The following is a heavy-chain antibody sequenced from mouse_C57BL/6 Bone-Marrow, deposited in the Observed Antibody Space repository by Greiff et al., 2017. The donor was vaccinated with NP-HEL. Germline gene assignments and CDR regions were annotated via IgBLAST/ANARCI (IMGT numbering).Heavy chain of an antibody. CDR3: ARVGSSPFAY. D-gene: IGHD1-1*01. CDR2: IYPRSGNT. CDR1: GYTFTSYG. V-gene: IGHV1-81*01. J-gene: IGHJ3*01. Sequence: QVHVKQSGAELARPGASVKLSCKASGYTFTSYGISWVKQRTGQGLEWIGEIYPRSGNTYYNEKFKGKATLTADKSSSTAYMELRSLTSEDSAVYFCARVGSSPFAYWGQGTLVTVSA.